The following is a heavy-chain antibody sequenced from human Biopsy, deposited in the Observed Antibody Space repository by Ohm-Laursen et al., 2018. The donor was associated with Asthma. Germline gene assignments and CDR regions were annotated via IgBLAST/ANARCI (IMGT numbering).Heavy chain of an antibody. CDR3: ARGQKSAGDRWFDP. Sequence: ASVKVSCKASGGTFNNYAINWVRQAPGQGLEWMGRINPNSGGTNYAQKFQGRVTMTRDTSISTAYMEVSRLRSDDTAVYYCARGQKSAGDRWFDPWGQGTLVTVSS. CDR1: GGTFNNYA. CDR2: INPNSGGT. V-gene: IGHV1-2*06. D-gene: IGHD6-13*01. J-gene: IGHJ5*02.